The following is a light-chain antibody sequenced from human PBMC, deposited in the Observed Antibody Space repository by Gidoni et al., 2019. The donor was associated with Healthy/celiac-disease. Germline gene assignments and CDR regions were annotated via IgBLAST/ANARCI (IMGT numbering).Light chain of an antibody. CDR3: QAWDSSTYVV. J-gene: IGLJ2*01. CDR1: KLGDKY. CDR2: QDS. Sequence: SYALTQPPSVSVSPGQTASITCSGDKLGDKYACWYQQKPGQSPVLVIYQDSKRPSGIPERFYGSNSGNTATLTISGTQAMDEADYYCQAWDSSTYVVFGGGTKLTVL. V-gene: IGLV3-1*01.